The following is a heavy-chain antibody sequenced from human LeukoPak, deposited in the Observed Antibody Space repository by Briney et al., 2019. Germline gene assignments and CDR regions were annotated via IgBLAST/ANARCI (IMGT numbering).Heavy chain of an antibody. CDR1: GFTFSSYG. CDR2: ISGSGGST. V-gene: IGHV3-23*01. CDR3: AREGDGDGYNSD. Sequence: GGSLRLSCAASGFTFSSYGMSWVRQAPGKGLEWVSAISGSGGSTYYADSVKGRFTISRDNSKNTAYLQMNSLKTEDTAVYYCAREGDGDGYNSDWGQGTLVTVSS. J-gene: IGHJ4*02. D-gene: IGHD5-24*01.